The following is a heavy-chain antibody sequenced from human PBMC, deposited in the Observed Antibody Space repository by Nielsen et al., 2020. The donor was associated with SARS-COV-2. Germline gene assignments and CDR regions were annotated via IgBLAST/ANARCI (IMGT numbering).Heavy chain of an antibody. CDR2: INAGNGNT. CDR1: GYTFTSFA. D-gene: IGHD6-19*01. Sequence: ASVKVSCKTSGYTFTSFAIHWVRKAPGQSIEWMGWINAGNGNTKYSQKFKGRVTMTRDTSANTAYIELSSLGSEDKAVYYCARITPSSGCDYWGQGTLVTVSS. V-gene: IGHV1-3*01. J-gene: IGHJ4*02. CDR3: ARITPSSGCDY.